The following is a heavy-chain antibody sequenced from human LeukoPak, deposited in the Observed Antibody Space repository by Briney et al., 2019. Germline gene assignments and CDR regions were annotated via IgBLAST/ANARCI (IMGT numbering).Heavy chain of an antibody. CDR2: IYTSGST. Sequence: ASETLSLTCTVSGGSISSYYGSWIRQPPGKGLEWIGYIYTSGSTNYNPSLKSRVTISVDTSKNQSSLKLSSVTAADTAVYYCARHRQLVLPIWDYWGQGTLVTVSS. CDR1: GGSISSYY. J-gene: IGHJ4*02. D-gene: IGHD6-13*01. V-gene: IGHV4-4*09. CDR3: ARHRQLVLPIWDY.